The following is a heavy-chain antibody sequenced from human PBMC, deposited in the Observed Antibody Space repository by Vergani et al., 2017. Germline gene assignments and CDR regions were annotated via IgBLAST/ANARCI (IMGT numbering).Heavy chain of an antibody. D-gene: IGHD3-22*01. CDR3: AREKYYYDSSGYYYDAFDI. V-gene: IGHV3-7*01. CDR2: IKQDGSEK. CDR1: GFTFSSYW. Sequence: EVQLVESGGGLVQPGGSLRLSCAASGFTFSSYWMSWVRQAPGKGLEWVANIKQDGSEKYYVDYVKGRFTISRDNAKNSLYLQMNSLRAEDTAVYYCAREKYYYDSSGYYYDAFDIWGQGTMVTVSS. J-gene: IGHJ3*02.